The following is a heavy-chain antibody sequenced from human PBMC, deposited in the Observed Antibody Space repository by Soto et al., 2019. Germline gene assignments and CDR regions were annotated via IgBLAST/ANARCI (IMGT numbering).Heavy chain of an antibody. CDR3: VRRHVSATGIDWFDP. Sequence: SVKVSFKASGYTFTSYGIHWVRQAPGQRLEWMGWINAANGDTKYSPKFQGRVTITRDTSASTAYMELSSLRSEDTAVYYCVRRHVSATGIDWFDPWGQGTLVTVSS. J-gene: IGHJ5*02. V-gene: IGHV1-3*01. CDR2: INAANGDT. CDR1: GYTFTSYG. D-gene: IGHD6-13*01.